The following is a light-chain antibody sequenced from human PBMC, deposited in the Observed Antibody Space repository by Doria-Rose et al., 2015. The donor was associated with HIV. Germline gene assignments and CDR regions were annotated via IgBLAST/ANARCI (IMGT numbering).Light chain of an antibody. J-gene: IGKJ3*01. CDR1: QSLLYTSKNY. CDR2: WVS. CDR3: QQYYDTPS. V-gene: IGKV4-1*01. Sequence: TQSPESLGMSLGERATLNCKSNQSLLYTSKNYLAWYQQEPGQPPKLLIYWVSTRQSGVPARFSGSGSGTDFTLTISSLEAEDVAVYYCQQYYDTPSFGPGTTVDI.